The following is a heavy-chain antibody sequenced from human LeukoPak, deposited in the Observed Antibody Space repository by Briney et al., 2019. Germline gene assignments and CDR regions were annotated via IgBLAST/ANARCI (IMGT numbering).Heavy chain of an antibody. Sequence: SETLSLTCAVYGGSLNGYYWSWIRQPPGKGLEWIGEGGNSGGTKFNPSLKSRVTISADTSKNQFSLKLSSVTAADTAVYYCARRRGLSRGLYYFDYWGQGTLVTVSS. CDR3: ARRRGLSRGLYYFDY. J-gene: IGHJ4*02. D-gene: IGHD3-10*01. CDR1: GGSLNGYY. CDR2: GGNSGGT. V-gene: IGHV4-34*01.